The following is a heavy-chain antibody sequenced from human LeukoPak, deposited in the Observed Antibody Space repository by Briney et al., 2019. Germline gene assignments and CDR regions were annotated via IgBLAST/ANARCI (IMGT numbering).Heavy chain of an antibody. Sequence: GESLKISCKGSGYSFTSYWIGWVRQMPGKGLEWMGIIYPGDSDTRYSPSFQGQVTTSADKSISTAYLQWSSLKASDTAMYYCARHLTYYYDSSGYSDAFDYWGQGTLVTVSS. CDR3: ARHLTYYYDSSGYSDAFDY. CDR2: IYPGDSDT. CDR1: GYSFTSYW. J-gene: IGHJ4*02. V-gene: IGHV5-51*01. D-gene: IGHD3-22*01.